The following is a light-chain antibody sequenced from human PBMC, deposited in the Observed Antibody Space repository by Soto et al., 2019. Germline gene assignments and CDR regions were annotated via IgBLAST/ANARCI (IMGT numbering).Light chain of an antibody. J-gene: IGKJ1*01. CDR2: DTS. V-gene: IGKV3-11*01. CDR1: QSVVSQ. CDR3: QQRYRWPRT. Sequence: EIVLTQSPATLSLSPGERATLSCRASQSVVSQLSWYQHKPGQAPSLLIYDTSNRAPGIPARFSGSGSGTDFTLTISSLEPEDFAVYYCQQRYRWPRTFGQGTKVDIK.